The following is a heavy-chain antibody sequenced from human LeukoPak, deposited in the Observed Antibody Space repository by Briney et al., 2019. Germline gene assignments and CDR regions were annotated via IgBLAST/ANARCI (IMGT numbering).Heavy chain of an antibody. CDR3: ARDRQWLVLVY. V-gene: IGHV1-2*02. CDR2: INPKSGAT. D-gene: IGHD6-19*01. J-gene: IGHJ4*02. CDR1: GYSFSDYY. Sequence: ASVTVSCKASGYSFSDYYLHWVRQAPGQGLEWMGWINPKSGATNYAQKFQGRVTMTRDTSIDTAYMEMNGLRSDDTAVYYCARDRQWLVLVYWGQGTLVTVSS.